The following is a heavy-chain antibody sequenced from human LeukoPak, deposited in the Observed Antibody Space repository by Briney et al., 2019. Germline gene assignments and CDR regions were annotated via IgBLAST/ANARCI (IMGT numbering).Heavy chain of an antibody. V-gene: IGHV3-23*01. D-gene: IGHD2-2*01. CDR1: GFILSNYA. CDR2: ISAGGGGS. J-gene: IGHJ4*02. CDR3: AKDSVVVVPAAMVDGYYFDY. Sequence: GGSLRLSCAASGFILSNYAMSWVRQAPGKGLEWVSSISAGGGGSYYADSVKGRFTISRDNSKNTLYLQMNSLRAEDTAVYYCAKDSVVVVPAAMVDGYYFDYWGQGTLVTVSS.